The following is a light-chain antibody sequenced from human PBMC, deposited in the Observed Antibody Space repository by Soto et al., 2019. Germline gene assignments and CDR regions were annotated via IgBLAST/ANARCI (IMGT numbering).Light chain of an antibody. J-gene: IGLJ3*02. CDR3: GTWDSSLRAAV. Sequence: QAVVTQPPSVSGAPGQRVTISCTGSSSNIGAGYDVHWYQQLPGTAPKVLIYANSHRPPGVPDRFSGSQSGTSASLAITGLQAEDEADYYCGTWDSSLRAAVFGGGTQLTVL. CDR1: SSNIGAGYD. CDR2: ANS. V-gene: IGLV1-40*01.